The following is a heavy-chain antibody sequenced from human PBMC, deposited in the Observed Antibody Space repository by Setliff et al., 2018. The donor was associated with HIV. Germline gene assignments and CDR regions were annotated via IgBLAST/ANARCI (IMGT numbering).Heavy chain of an antibody. CDR1: GGTFSSYA. V-gene: IGHV1-69*05. CDR2: IIPIFGTA. J-gene: IGHJ6*02. Sequence: GASVKVSCKASGGTFSSYAISWVRQAPGQGLEWMGGIIPIFGTANYAQKFQGRVTITTDESTSTAYMELSSLRSEDTAVYFCARLGSGWSDSYYYAMDIWGQGTTVTVS. CDR3: ARLGSGWSDSYYYAMDI. D-gene: IGHD6-19*01.